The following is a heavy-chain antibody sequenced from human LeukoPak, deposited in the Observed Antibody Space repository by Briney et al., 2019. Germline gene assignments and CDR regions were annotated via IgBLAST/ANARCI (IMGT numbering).Heavy chain of an antibody. D-gene: IGHD6-13*01. Sequence: GGSLRLSCVVSEFSASIYWMSWVRQAPGKGLEWVANIKQDGSQENYVDSVKGRFTISRDNAKNSVYLQMNGLLVEDTAVYYCVREWAGGLAAAGTRIEGSYWGQGTQVIVSS. V-gene: IGHV3-7*01. J-gene: IGHJ4*02. CDR3: VREWAGGLAAAGTRIEGSY. CDR1: EFSASIYW. CDR2: IKQDGSQE.